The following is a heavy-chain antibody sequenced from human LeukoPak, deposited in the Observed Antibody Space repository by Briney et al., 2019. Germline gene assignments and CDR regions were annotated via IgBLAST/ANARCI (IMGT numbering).Heavy chain of an antibody. CDR2: IYFSGST. V-gene: IGHV4-61*02. CDR3: ARDLDYGSGP. CDR1: GGSISSNSYY. D-gene: IGHD3-10*01. Sequence: PSETLSLTCTVSGGSISSNSYYWGWIRQPAGKGLEWIGRIYFSGSTNYNPSPKSRVTMSVDTSKNQFSLKLSSVTVADTAVYYCARDLDYGSGPWGQGTLVTVSS. J-gene: IGHJ5*02.